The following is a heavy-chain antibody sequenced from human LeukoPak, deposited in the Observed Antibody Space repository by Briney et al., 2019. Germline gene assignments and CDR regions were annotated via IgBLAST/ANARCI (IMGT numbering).Heavy chain of an antibody. CDR3: ARLIGTRPPFDY. CDR1: GGSFSGYY. Sequence: PSETLSLTCAVYGGSFSGYYWSWIRQPLGKGLEWIGEINHSGSTNYNPSLKSRVTISVDTSKNQFSLKLSSVTAADTAVYYCARLIGTRPPFDYWGQGTLVTVSS. J-gene: IGHJ4*02. V-gene: IGHV4-34*01. CDR2: INHSGST.